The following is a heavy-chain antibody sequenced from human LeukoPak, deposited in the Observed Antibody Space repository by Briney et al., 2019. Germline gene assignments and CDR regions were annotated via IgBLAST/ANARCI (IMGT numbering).Heavy chain of an antibody. J-gene: IGHJ4*02. Sequence: GGSLRLSCAASGFTFSSYWMHWVRQAPGSGLVWVSRINSDGSSTSYADSVKGRFTISRDNAKNTLYVQMNSLRAEDTAVYYCARGALAGPIDYWGQGTPVTVSS. V-gene: IGHV3-74*01. D-gene: IGHD6-19*01. CDR3: ARGALAGPIDY. CDR2: INSDGSST. CDR1: GFTFSSYW.